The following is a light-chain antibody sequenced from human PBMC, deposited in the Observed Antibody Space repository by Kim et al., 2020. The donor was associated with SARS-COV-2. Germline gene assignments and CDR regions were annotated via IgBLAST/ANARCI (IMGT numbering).Light chain of an antibody. Sequence: EIEMTQSPATLSVSPGDRATLSCRASQSVRTNVAWYQHKAGQAPRLLIYGASTRATGIPARFSGSGSGREFTLTISSLQSEDFALYYCEQYNHWPPITFGQGTRLEIK. J-gene: IGKJ5*01. CDR3: EQYNHWPPIT. V-gene: IGKV3-15*01. CDR1: QSVRTN. CDR2: GAS.